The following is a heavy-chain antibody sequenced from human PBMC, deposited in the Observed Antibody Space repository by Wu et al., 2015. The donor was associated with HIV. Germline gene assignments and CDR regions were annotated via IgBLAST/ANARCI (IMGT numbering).Heavy chain of an antibody. CDR1: GYTFTGYY. J-gene: IGHJ4*02. Sequence: QVQLVQSGAEVKKPGASVKVSCKTSGYTFTGYYMHWVRQAPGQGLEWMGWINPNSGGTNYAQKFHGRVTMTRDTSISTAYMELSRLRSDDTAVYYCASSFFXYEGGSNYYFDYWGQGTLVTVSS. CDR2: INPNSGGT. CDR3: ASSFFXYEGGSNYYFDY. V-gene: IGHV1-2*02. D-gene: IGHD4-23*01.